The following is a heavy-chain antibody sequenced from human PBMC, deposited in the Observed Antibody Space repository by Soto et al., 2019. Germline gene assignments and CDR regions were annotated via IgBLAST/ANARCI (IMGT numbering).Heavy chain of an antibody. CDR1: GFTFSSYS. J-gene: IGHJ4*02. Sequence: PGGSLRLSCAASGFTFSSYSMNWVRQAPGKGLEWVSSISSSSSYIYYADSVKGRFTISRDNAKNSLYLQMNSLRAEDTAVYYCARDGDSSGYYFDYWGQGTLVTVSS. CDR2: ISSSSSYI. CDR3: ARDGDSSGYYFDY. V-gene: IGHV3-21*01. D-gene: IGHD3-22*01.